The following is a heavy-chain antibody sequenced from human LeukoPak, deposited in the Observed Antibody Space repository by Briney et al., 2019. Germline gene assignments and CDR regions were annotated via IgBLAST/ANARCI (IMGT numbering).Heavy chain of an antibody. V-gene: IGHV3-72*01. CDR2: TTDKADSYTT. CDR1: GFTFSDSY. CDR3: ARESGGSFYY. J-gene: IGHJ4*02. D-gene: IGHD1-26*01. Sequence: GGSLRLSCAASGFTFSDSYMDCVRQAPGKGLEWVGRTTDKADSYTTEYAASVNGRFTISRDDSKNSLYLQMNSLRTEDTAVYYCARESGGSFYYWGQGTLVTVSS.